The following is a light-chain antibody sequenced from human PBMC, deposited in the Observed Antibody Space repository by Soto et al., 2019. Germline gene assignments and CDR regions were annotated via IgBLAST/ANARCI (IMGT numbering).Light chain of an antibody. CDR1: SSDVGGYNY. Sequence: QSALTQPPSASGSPGQSVTISCTLTSSDVGGYNYVSWYQQYPGRAPKLMIYEVTKRPSGVPDRFSGSKSGNTASLTVSGLQAEDEADYYCSSYAASNNFYFVFGGGTKLTVL. V-gene: IGLV2-8*01. CDR2: EVT. J-gene: IGLJ3*02. CDR3: SSYAASNNFYFV.